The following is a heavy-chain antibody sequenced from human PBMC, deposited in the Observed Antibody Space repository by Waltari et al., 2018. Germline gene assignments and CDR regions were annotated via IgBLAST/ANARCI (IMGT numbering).Heavy chain of an antibody. CDR1: GGTFTTFG. CDR3: ARGPDGCDV. Sequence: QVQLVQSGAEVKKPGSSVKVSCKTSGGTFTTFGITWVRQAPGQGLEWMGGIVPVFPTPNYAQKFQDRVTISADESTSTVSMEVSGLRSEEAAVYYCARGPDGCDVWGQGTVVTVSS. J-gene: IGHJ3*01. V-gene: IGHV1-69*01. CDR2: IVPVFPTP.